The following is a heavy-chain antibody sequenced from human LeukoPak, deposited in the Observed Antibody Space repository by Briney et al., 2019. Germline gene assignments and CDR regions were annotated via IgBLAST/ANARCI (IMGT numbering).Heavy chain of an antibody. D-gene: IGHD2-15*01. CDR3: ARGYCSGGSCYSYYYYNYMDV. V-gene: IGHV4-4*02. CDR2: IYHSGST. CDR1: GGSLSSSNW. Sequence: SETLSLTCAVSGGSLSSSNWWSWVRQPPGKGLEWTGEIYHSGSTNYNPSLKSRVTISVDKSKNQFSLKLSSVTAADTAVYYCARGYCSGGSCYSYYYYNYMDVWGKGTTVTVSS. J-gene: IGHJ6*03.